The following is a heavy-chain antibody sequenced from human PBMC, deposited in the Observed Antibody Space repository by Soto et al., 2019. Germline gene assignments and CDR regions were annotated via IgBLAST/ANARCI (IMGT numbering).Heavy chain of an antibody. Sequence: LRLSCAASGFTFSTYSMNWVRQAPGKGLEWVSSISGSGNYTHYADFLRGRFTISRDNAKTSLYLQMNSLRAEDTAVYYCAREGINNYNEYYFDSWGQGTVVTVS. CDR1: GFTFSTYS. D-gene: IGHD4-4*01. CDR2: ISGSGNYT. J-gene: IGHJ4*02. CDR3: AREGINNYNEYYFDS. V-gene: IGHV3-21*01.